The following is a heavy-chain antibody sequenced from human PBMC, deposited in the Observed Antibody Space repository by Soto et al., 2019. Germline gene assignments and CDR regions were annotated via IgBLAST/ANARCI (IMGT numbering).Heavy chain of an antibody. D-gene: IGHD2-15*01. Sequence: LLTLSLTCTVPVGSISRYYWSWIRQPPGKRLEWIGYMYYSGTTNYNPSLRSRVTMSVDTSKNRFSLNLTSVTAADTAVYYCARSAWCSGFLDYFDSWGQGTLVTGSS. V-gene: IGHV4-59*01. J-gene: IGHJ4*02. CDR2: MYYSGTT. CDR3: ARSAWCSGFLDYFDS. CDR1: VGSISRYY.